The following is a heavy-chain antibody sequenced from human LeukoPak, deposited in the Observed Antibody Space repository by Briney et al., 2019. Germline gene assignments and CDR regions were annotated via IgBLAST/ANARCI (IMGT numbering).Heavy chain of an antibody. D-gene: IGHD4-17*01. CDR2: IYYSGST. J-gene: IGHJ2*01. V-gene: IGHV4-39*02. CDR1: GGSISSSSYY. Sequence: PSETLSLTCTVSGGSISSSSYYWGWIRQPPGKGLEWIGSIYYSGSTYYNPSLKSRVTISVDTSKNQFSLKLSSVTAADTAVYYCARDYGDYDRRYFDLWGRGTLGTVSS. CDR3: ARDYGDYDRRYFDL.